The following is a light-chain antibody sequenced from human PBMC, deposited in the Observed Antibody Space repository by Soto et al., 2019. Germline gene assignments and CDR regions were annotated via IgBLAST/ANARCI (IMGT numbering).Light chain of an antibody. V-gene: IGKV3-20*01. J-gene: IGKJ1*01. Sequence: TQLPQAQDTRSWSPPHCVSLYWRSSQSVSSSYLAWYQQKPGQAPRLLIYGASSRATGIPDRFSGSGSGTDFTLTISRLEPEDFAVYYCQQYGSSPRTFGQGTKVDI. CDR3: QQYGSSPRT. CDR2: GAS. CDR1: QSVSSSY.